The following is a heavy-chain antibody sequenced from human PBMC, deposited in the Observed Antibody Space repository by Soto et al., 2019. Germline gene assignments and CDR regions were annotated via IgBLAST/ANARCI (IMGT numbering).Heavy chain of an antibody. J-gene: IGHJ5*02. D-gene: IGHD3-10*01. CDR1: GGSISSGDYY. CDR2: IYYSGST. V-gene: IGHV4-30-4*01. CDR3: ARDHQGSSLLWFGEGSWGWFDP. Sequence: SETLSLTCTVSGGSISSGDYYWSWIRQPPGKGLEWIGYIYYSGSTYYNPSLKSRVTISVDTSKNQFSLKLSSVTAADTAVYYCARDHQGSSLLWFGEGSWGWFDPWGQGTLVTVSS.